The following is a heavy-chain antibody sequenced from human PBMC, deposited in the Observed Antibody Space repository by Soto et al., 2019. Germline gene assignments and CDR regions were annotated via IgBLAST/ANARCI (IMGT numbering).Heavy chain of an antibody. J-gene: IGHJ4*02. V-gene: IGHV3-21*06. CDR2: ISSTTNYI. CDR1: GFSVTRYS. Sequence: XRSWAASGFSVTRYSMNLFLQAPGKGLEWFSSISSTTNYIYYGDSMKGRFTISRDNAKNSLYLEMNRLRAEDTAVYYCARESEDITSKFDYWGQRPLLTV. CDR3: ARESEDITSKFDY.